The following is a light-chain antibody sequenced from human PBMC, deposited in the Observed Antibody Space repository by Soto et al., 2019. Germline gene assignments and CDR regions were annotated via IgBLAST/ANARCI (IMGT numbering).Light chain of an antibody. CDR1: QNINSW. CDR2: EAS. J-gene: IGKJ1*01. V-gene: IGKV1-5*03. Sequence: DIQMTQSPSTLSGSVGDRVTITCRASQNINSWLAWYQQKPGKAPNLLIYEASSLESGVPSRFGGSGSGTEFTLTISSLQSEDFAVYYCQQYNNWPRTFGQGTKVDI. CDR3: QQYNNWPRT.